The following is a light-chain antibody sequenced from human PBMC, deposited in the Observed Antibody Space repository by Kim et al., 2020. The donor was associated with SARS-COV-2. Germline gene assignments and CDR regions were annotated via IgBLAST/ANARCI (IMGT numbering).Light chain of an antibody. J-gene: IGLJ1*01. CDR1: NIGSKS. CDR3: RGGDGGIVLVV. Sequence: SYELTQPPSVSVAPGKTARITCGGNNIGSKSVHWYQQKPGQAPVLVIYYDSDRPSGIPERFSGSNSGNTATLTISRVEAGDEADYYCRGGDGGIVLVVFG. CDR2: YDS. V-gene: IGLV3-21*01.